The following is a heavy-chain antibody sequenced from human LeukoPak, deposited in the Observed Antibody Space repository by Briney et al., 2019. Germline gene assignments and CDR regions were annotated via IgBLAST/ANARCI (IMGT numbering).Heavy chain of an antibody. J-gene: IGHJ4*02. CDR2: INHIAST. CDR3: ARVYSYGFSSIDY. CDR1: GGSLSNYY. Sequence: NPSQTLSLTCAVHGGSLSNYYWSWISQHPGNGLEWIGEINHIASTNYNPSLKSRVTMSVATSKNQFALKLGSVTAADTAVYYCARVYSYGFSSIDYWGQGTLVTVSS. D-gene: IGHD5-18*01. V-gene: IGHV4-34*01.